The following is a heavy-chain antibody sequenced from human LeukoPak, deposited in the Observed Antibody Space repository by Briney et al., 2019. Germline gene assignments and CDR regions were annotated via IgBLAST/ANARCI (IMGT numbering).Heavy chain of an antibody. CDR1: GGSFSGCY. CDR2: INHSGST. V-gene: IGHV4-34*01. J-gene: IGHJ4*02. Sequence: KSTETLSLTCAVYGGSFSGCYWSWIRQPPGKGLEWIGEINHSGSTNYNPSLKSRVTISVDTSKNQFSLKLSSVTAADTAVYYCARGQGGSYFDYWGQGTLVTVSS. CDR3: ARGQGGSYFDY. D-gene: IGHD1-26*01.